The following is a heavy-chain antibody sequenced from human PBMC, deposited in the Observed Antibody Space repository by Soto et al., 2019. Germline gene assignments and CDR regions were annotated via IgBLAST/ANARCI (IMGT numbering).Heavy chain of an antibody. CDR2: ISGYNGYS. V-gene: IGHV1-18*01. Sequence: QAQLVQSGGEVKKPGASVKVSCKASGYSFDIYGINWVRQAPGQGLEWMGWISGYNGYSHYAQKRQGRVTLTVDTSTPTAYMELRRRSSDDTAVYYCARETLTTYMDVWGTGPTVTVSS. CDR1: GYSFDIYG. CDR3: ARETLTTYMDV. J-gene: IGHJ6*03. D-gene: IGHD1-1*01.